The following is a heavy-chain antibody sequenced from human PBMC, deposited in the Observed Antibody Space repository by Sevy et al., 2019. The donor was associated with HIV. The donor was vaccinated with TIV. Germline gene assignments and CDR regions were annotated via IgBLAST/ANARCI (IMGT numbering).Heavy chain of an antibody. CDR2: ISYDGSNK. D-gene: IGHD2-21*02. V-gene: IGHV3-30*18. Sequence: GGSLRLSCAASGFTFSSYGMHWVRQAPGKGLEWVAVISYDGSNKYYADSVKGRFTISRDNSKNTLYLQMNSLRAEDTAVYYCAKDFSAYCGGDCYPSPLFDYWGQGTLVTVSS. CDR3: AKDFSAYCGGDCYPSPLFDY. CDR1: GFTFSSYG. J-gene: IGHJ4*02.